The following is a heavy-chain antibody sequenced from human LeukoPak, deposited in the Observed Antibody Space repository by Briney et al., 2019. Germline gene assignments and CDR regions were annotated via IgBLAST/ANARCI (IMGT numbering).Heavy chain of an antibody. CDR1: GGTFISYA. V-gene: IGHV1-69*05. CDR2: IIPIFGTA. J-gene: IGHJ4*02. D-gene: IGHD5-18*01. Sequence: SVKVSCKASGGTFISYAISWVRQAPGQGLEWMGGIIPIFGTANYAQKFQGRVTITTDESTSTAYMELSSLRSEDTAVYYCARGPDTAMAEGSFDYWGQGTLVTVSS. CDR3: ARGPDTAMAEGSFDY.